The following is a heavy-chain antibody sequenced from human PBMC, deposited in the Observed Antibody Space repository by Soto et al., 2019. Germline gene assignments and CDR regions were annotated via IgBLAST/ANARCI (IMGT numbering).Heavy chain of an antibody. J-gene: IGHJ4*02. CDR3: ARVLFFGDYAPFDY. CDR1: GFTFDDYG. CDR2: INWNGGST. V-gene: IGHV3-20*04. D-gene: IGHD2-2*01. Sequence: GGSLRLSCAASGFTFDDYGMSWVRQAPGKGLEWVSGINWNGGSTGYADSVKGRFTISRDNAKNSLYLQMNSLRAEDTALYYCARVLFFGDYAPFDYWGQGTLVTVSS.